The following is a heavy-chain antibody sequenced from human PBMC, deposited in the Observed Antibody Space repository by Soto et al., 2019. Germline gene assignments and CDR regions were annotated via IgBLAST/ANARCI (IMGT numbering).Heavy chain of an antibody. CDR2: FDPEDGET. D-gene: IGHD3-3*01. V-gene: IGHV1-24*01. CDR3: AILGSLNFDFWSDAGTRSFFYP. CDR1: GYTLTELS. Sequence: ASVKVSCKVSGYTLTELSMHWVRQAPGKGLEWMGGFDPEDGETIYAQKFQGRVTMTEDTSTDTAYMELSSLRSEDTAVYYCAILGSLNFDFWSDAGTRSFFYPCCQGTLVTVSS. J-gene: IGHJ5*02.